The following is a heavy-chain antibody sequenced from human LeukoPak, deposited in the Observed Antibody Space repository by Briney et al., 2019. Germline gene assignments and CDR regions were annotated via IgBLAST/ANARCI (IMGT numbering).Heavy chain of an antibody. J-gene: IGHJ2*01. V-gene: IGHV3-21*01. CDR2: ISSSRGYT. D-gene: IGHD2-21*02. Sequence: GGSLRLSCAASGFTFSSYNMNWVRQAPGKGLEWVSSISSSRGYTYYVDSVKGRFTISRDNAKKSLYLQMNSLRAEDTAVYYCARSPYCGGDCYLHWYFDLWGRGTLVSVSS. CDR3: ARSPYCGGDCYLHWYFDL. CDR1: GFTFSSYN.